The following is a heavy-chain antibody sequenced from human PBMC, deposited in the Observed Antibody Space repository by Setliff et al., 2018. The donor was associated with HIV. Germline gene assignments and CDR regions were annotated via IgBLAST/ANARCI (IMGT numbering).Heavy chain of an antibody. V-gene: IGHV4-39*01. Sequence: SETLSLTCTVSGGPISSSGPGYYWGWVRQPPGGGLEWIGSVYYSGSTYYNPSLKSRITISVDTSKNQFSLRLSSVTAADTAVYYCARQGLVLVPASIDWRLPPSPIDYWGQGALVTVSS. CDR1: GGPISSSGPGYY. CDR3: ARQGLVLVPASIDWRLPPSPIDY. J-gene: IGHJ4*02. CDR2: VYYSGST. D-gene: IGHD2-2*01.